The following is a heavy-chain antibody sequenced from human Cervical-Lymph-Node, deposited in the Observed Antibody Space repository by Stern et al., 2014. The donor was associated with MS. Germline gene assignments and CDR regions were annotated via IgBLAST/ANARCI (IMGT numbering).Heavy chain of an antibody. CDR3: AKGRTSTGWSSFDY. V-gene: IGHV3-23*04. Sequence: EVQLVESGGDLVQPGGSLRVSCAASGFTFSNYAMTWVRQAPGKGLEWVSTISSSGASTFYADSVKGRFTVFRDNSENTLYLQLNSLRGDDTAVYYCAKGRTSTGWSSFDYWGQGTLVTVSS. CDR1: GFTFSNYA. J-gene: IGHJ4*02. D-gene: IGHD6-19*01. CDR2: ISSSGAST.